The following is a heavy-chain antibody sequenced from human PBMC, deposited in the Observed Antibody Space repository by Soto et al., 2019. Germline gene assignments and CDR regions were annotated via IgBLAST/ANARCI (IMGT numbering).Heavy chain of an antibody. V-gene: IGHV1-18*01. CDR2: ISAYNGNT. D-gene: IGHD5-12*01. J-gene: IGHJ6*02. CDR1: GYTFTSYG. CDR3: AREKYGTDIVATNNYYYGMDV. Sequence: ASVKVSCKASGYTFTSYGISWVRQAPGRGLEWMGWISAYNGNTNYAQKLQGRVTMTTDTSTSTAYMELRSLRSDDTAVYYCAREKYGTDIVATNNYYYGMDVWGQGTTVTVSS.